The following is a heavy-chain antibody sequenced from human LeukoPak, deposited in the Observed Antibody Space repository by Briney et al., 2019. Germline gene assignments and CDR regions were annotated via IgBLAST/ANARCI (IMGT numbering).Heavy chain of an antibody. D-gene: IGHD1-14*01. CDR2: IYHSGST. J-gene: IGHJ3*02. CDR1: GGSISSGGYS. V-gene: IGHV4-30-2*01. CDR3: ARVRPEGAFDI. Sequence: SETLSLTCAVSGGSISSGGYSWSWIRQPPGKGLEWIGYIYHSGSTYYNPSLKSRVTISVDRSKNQFPLKLSSVTAADTAVYYCARVRPEGAFDIWGQGTMVTVSS.